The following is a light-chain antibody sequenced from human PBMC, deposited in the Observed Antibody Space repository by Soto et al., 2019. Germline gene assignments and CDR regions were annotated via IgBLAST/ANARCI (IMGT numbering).Light chain of an antibody. CDR1: SSDVGRYNY. Sequence: QSVLAQPASVAGSRGQSITISCTGTSSDVGRYNYVSWFQQHPGKVPKLIIYDVSNWPSGVSDRFSGSKSGNTASLTISGLKHEDEDDYYCSSFTSSSTFVFGTGTKVTV. V-gene: IGLV2-14*03. CDR2: DVS. J-gene: IGLJ1*01. CDR3: SSFTSSSTFV.